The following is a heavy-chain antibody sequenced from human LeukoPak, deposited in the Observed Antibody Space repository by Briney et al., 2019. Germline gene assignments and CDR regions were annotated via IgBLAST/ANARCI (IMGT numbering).Heavy chain of an antibody. V-gene: IGHV3-9*01. D-gene: IGHD4-17*01. CDR3: AKGVYGDYVDYFDY. Sequence: GGSLRLSCAASGFTFDDYAMHWVRQAPGKGLEWVSGISWNSGSIGYADSVKGRFTISRDNAKNSLYLQMNSLRAEDTALYYCAKGVYGDYVDYFDYWGQGTLVAVSS. CDR2: ISWNSGSI. CDR1: GFTFDDYA. J-gene: IGHJ4*02.